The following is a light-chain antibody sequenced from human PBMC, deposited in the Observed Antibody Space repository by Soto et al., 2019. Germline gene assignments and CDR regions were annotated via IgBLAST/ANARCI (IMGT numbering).Light chain of an antibody. CDR3: QQYGSSGT. CDR1: QSVSSSY. Sequence: ELVLTQSPGTLSLSPGERATLSCRASQSVSSSYLAWYQQKPGQAPRLLIYGASSRATGIQDRFSGSGSGTDFTLTISRLEPEDFAVYYCQQYGSSGTFGQGTKVDIK. CDR2: GAS. V-gene: IGKV3-20*01. J-gene: IGKJ1*01.